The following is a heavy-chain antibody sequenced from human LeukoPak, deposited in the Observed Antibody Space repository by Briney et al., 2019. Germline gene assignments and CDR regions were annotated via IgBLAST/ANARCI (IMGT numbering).Heavy chain of an antibody. Sequence: SETLSLTCTVSGGSISTYYWTWIRQPPGKGLEWIGYVYSSGSTNYSPSLKSRVTMSLEMSKNQFSLRLSSVTAADTAVYYCARDRGDPLTGYLDAFDIWGQGTMVTVSS. V-gene: IGHV4-59*01. J-gene: IGHJ3*02. CDR2: VYSSGST. CDR1: GGSISTYY. D-gene: IGHD3-9*01. CDR3: ARDRGDPLTGYLDAFDI.